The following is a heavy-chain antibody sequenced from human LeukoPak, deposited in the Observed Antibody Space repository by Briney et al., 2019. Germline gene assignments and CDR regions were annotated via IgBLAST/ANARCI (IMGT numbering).Heavy chain of an antibody. Sequence: SETLSLTCAVYGGSFSGYYWSWIRQPPGKGLEWIGEIKHSGSTNYNPSLKSRVTISVDTSKNQFSLKLSSVTAADTAVYYCARAPMGYCSGGSCFGMDVWGQGTTVTVSS. D-gene: IGHD2-15*01. CDR3: ARAPMGYCSGGSCFGMDV. J-gene: IGHJ6*02. CDR2: IKHSGST. CDR1: GGSFSGYY. V-gene: IGHV4-34*01.